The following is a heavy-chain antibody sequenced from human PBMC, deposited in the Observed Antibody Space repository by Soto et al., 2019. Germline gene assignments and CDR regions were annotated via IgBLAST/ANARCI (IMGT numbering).Heavy chain of an antibody. D-gene: IGHD5-18*01. J-gene: IGHJ4*02. V-gene: IGHV4-30-4*01. CDR2: IYYSGST. CDR1: GGSISRGDYY. CDR3: ARQRTYSSGYSRSYFDY. Sequence: SEALSLTCTVSGGSISRGDYYWSWIRQPPGKGLEWIGYIYYSGSTYYNPSLKSRVTISVDTSKNQFSLKLSSVTAADTAVYYCARQRTYSSGYSRSYFDYWGQGILVTVSS.